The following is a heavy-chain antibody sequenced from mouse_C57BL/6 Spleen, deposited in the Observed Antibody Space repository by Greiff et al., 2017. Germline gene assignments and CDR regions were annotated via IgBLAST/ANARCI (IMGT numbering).Heavy chain of an antibody. CDR1: GYTFTNYW. Sequence: VQLVESGAELVRPGTSVKMSCKASGYTFTNYWIGWAKQRPGHGLEWIGDIYPGGGYTNYNEKFKGKATLTADKSSSTAYMQFSSLTSEDSAIYYCARRRVMDAMDYWGQGTSVTVSS. CDR2: IYPGGGYT. V-gene: IGHV1-63*01. CDR3: ARRRVMDAMDY. J-gene: IGHJ4*01. D-gene: IGHD2-1*01.